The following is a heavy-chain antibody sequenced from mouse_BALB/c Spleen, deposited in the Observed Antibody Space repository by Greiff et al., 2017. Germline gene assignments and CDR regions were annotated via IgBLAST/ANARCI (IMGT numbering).Heavy chain of an antibody. CDR2: ISSGGSYT. Sequence: EVQRVESGGDLVKPGGSLKLSCAASGFTFSSYGMSWVRQTPDKRLEWVATISSGGSYTYYPDSVKGRFTISRDNAKNTLYLQMSSLKSEDTAMYYCARHYDCGGWFAYWGQGTLVTVSA. CDR3: ARHYDCGGWFAY. V-gene: IGHV5-6*01. CDR1: GFTFSSYG. J-gene: IGHJ3*01. D-gene: IGHD2-4*01.